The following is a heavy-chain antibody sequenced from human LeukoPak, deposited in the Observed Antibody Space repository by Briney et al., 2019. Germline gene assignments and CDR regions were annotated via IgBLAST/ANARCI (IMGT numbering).Heavy chain of an antibody. CDR2: ISYSGST. CDR1: GGSISSSSYY. V-gene: IGHV4-39*01. Sequence: PSETLSLTCTVSGGSISSSSYYWGWIRQPPGKGLEWIGSISYSGSTYYSPSLKSRVTISVDTSKNQFSLKLSSVTAADTAVCYCARQVTIFGVVIDYWGQGTLVTVSS. J-gene: IGHJ4*02. D-gene: IGHD3-3*01. CDR3: ARQVTIFGVVIDY.